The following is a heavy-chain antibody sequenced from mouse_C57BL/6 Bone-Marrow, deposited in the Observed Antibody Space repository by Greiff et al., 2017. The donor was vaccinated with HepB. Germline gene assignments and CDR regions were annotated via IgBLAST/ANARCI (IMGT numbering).Heavy chain of an antibody. V-gene: IGHV1-81*01. CDR1: GYTFTSYG. CDR3: ARRGSLPY. Sequence: VMLQQSGAELARPGASVKLSCKASGYTFTSYGISWVKQRTGQGLEWIGEIYPRSGNTYYNEKFKGKATLTADKSSSTAYMELRSLTSEDSAVYFCARRGSLPYWGQGTTLTVSS. CDR2: IYPRSGNT. D-gene: IGHD1-2*01. J-gene: IGHJ2*01.